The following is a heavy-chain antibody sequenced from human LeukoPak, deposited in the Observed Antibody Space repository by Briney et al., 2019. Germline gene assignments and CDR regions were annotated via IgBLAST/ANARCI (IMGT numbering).Heavy chain of an antibody. CDR3: ARDSHYYYYMDV. Sequence: QSGGSLRLSCAASGFTFSSYSMSWVRQAPGKGLEWVANIKQDGSEKYYVDSVKGRFTISRDNAKNSLYLQMNSLRAEDTAVYYCARDSHYYYYMDVWGKGTTVTVSS. CDR1: GFTFSSYS. V-gene: IGHV3-7*01. CDR2: IKQDGSEK. J-gene: IGHJ6*03.